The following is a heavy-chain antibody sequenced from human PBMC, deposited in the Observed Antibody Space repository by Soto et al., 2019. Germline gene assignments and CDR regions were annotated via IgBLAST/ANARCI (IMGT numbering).Heavy chain of an antibody. J-gene: IGHJ4*02. CDR2: VYPSDSDV. D-gene: IGHD1-1*01. V-gene: IGHV5-51*01. CDR3: TNGATSPLDS. CDR1: GYRLSSSW. Sequence: GASLKISCQGPGYRLSSSWIGWVRQKPGKGLAWLGNVYPSDSDVRYRPAFEGQVTISADNSINTSYLPLLTLKASYTAIHSSTNGATSPLDSWGQGTRV.